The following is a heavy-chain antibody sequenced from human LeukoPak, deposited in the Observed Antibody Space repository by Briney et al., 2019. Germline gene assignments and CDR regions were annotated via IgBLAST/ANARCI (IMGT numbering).Heavy chain of an antibody. CDR1: GFTFSRYA. J-gene: IGHJ4*02. CDR2: IANDGRDK. Sequence: GTSLRLSCAASGFTFSRYAMHWVRRAPGKGLEWVAVIANDGRDKHSTDSVKGRFTITRDNAKNTVYLQMNSLRAEDTAVYYCAKDQQIVSAKYYFDSWGQGILVTVSS. CDR3: AKDQQIVSAKYYFDS. D-gene: IGHD1/OR15-1a*01. V-gene: IGHV3-30*18.